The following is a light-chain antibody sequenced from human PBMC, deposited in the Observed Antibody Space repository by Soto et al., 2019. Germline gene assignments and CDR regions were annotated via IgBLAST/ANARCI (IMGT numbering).Light chain of an antibody. V-gene: IGLV1-51*01. CDR2: DNN. Sequence: SVLTQPPSVSAAPGQKVTISCSGSSSNIGNNYVSWYQQLPGTAPKLLIYDNNKRPSGIPDRFSGFKSGTSATLGITGLQTGDEADYYCGTWDSSLSAGVFGGGTKLTVL. CDR1: SSNIGNNY. CDR3: GTWDSSLSAGV. J-gene: IGLJ2*01.